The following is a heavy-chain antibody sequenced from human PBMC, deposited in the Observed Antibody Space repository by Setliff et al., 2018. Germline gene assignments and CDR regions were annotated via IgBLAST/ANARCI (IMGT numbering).Heavy chain of an antibody. CDR3: ARDRRGYSYGSLGYYYYYMDV. D-gene: IGHD5-18*01. CDR1: GGSISSYY. J-gene: IGHJ6*03. Sequence: KTSETLSLTCTVSGGSISSYYWSWIRQPAGKGLEWIGRIYTSGSTNYNPSLKSRVTMSVDTSKNQFSLKLSSVTAADTAVYYCARDRRGYSYGSLGYYYYYMDVWGKGTTVTVSS. V-gene: IGHV4-4*07. CDR2: IYTSGST.